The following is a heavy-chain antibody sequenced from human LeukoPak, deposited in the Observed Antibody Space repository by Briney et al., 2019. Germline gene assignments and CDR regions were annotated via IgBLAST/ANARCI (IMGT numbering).Heavy chain of an antibody. J-gene: IGHJ3*02. Sequence: ASVKVSCKASGYTFSNYDMNWVRQAPGQGLEWMGWINTKTGNPTYAQGFAGRFVFSLDTSVSTTYLQISSLKADDTAVYYCARDQRYCGGDCYDAFDIWGQGTMVTVSS. CDR3: ARDQRYCGGDCYDAFDI. D-gene: IGHD2-21*02. CDR2: INTKTGNP. V-gene: IGHV7-4-1*02. CDR1: GYTFSNYD.